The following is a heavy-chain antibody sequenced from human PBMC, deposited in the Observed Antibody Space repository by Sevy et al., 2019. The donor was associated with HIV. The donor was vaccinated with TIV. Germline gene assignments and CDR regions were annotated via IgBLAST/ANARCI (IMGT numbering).Heavy chain of an antibody. CDR1: GFSFNRYW. CDR2: INQDASVT. Sequence: GWSLRLSCVASGFSFNRYWMLWVRQAPGKGLEWVANINQDASVTYYADSVKGRFTISRDNARNLVSLQMNILRVEDTALYYCVRAIATPDSFWGQGTLVTVSS. V-gene: IGHV3-7*01. J-gene: IGHJ4*02. D-gene: IGHD5-18*01. CDR3: VRAIATPDSF.